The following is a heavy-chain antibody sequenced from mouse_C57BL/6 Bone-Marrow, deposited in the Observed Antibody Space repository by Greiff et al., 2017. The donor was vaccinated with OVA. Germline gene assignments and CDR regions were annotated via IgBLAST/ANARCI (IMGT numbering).Heavy chain of an antibody. CDR1: GFTFKDYY. J-gene: IGHJ3*01. CDR2: IDPENGDT. D-gene: IGHD1-2*01. V-gene: IGHV14-4*01. CDR3: TTGPPLLPLFPR. Sequence: EVQLQQSGAELVRPGASVKLSCTASGFTFKDYYMHWVKQRPEQGLEWIGWIDPENGDTEYASKFQGKATITADKSSNTAYLQLRSLTSEDTAVYCRTTGPPLLPLFPRWGRETLDTVSA.